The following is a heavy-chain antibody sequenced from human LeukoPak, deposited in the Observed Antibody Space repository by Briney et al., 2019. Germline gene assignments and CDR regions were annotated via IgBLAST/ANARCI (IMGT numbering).Heavy chain of an antibody. J-gene: IGHJ4*02. Sequence: PGRSLRLSCAASGFTFDDYAMHWVRQAPGKGLEWVSGISWNSGGIGYADSVKGRFTISRDNAKNSLYLQMNSLRAEDTALYYCAKGHTVTTSPLDYWGQGTLVTVSS. CDR2: ISWNSGGI. V-gene: IGHV3-9*01. CDR1: GFTFDDYA. CDR3: AKGHTVTTSPLDY. D-gene: IGHD4-17*01.